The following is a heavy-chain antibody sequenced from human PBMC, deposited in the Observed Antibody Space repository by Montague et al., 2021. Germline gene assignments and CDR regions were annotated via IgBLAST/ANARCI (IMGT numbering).Heavy chain of an antibody. CDR1: GFIFSNYA. D-gene: IGHD2-21*01. Sequence: SLRLSCAASGFIFSNYAMSWVRLAPGEGLEWVSIIGGTSGVTTYADSVKGRFTISRDNSKSTLWLQLNSLRAEDTGVYYCANSGGGGGSRRWAYWGQGTLVTVSS. J-gene: IGHJ4*02. V-gene: IGHV3-23*01. CDR2: IGGTSGVT. CDR3: ANSGGGGGSRRWAY.